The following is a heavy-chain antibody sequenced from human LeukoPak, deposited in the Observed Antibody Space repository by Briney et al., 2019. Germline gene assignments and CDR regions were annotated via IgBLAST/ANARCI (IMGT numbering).Heavy chain of an antibody. Sequence: GESLKISCKGSGYHFTSYWLGWVRQMPGKGLEWMGNIYPSDSDTRYSPSFQGQVISSADKSISTAYLQWSSLKASDTAMYYCARLFAYSGYEGYCSGGSCYGFDYWGEGTLVTVSS. CDR2: IYPSDSDT. D-gene: IGHD2-15*01. J-gene: IGHJ4*02. CDR1: GYHFTSYW. V-gene: IGHV5-51*01. CDR3: ARLFAYSGYEGYCSGGSCYGFDY.